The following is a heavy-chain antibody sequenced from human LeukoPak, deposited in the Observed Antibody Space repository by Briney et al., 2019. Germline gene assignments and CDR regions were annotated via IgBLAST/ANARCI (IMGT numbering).Heavy chain of an antibody. J-gene: IGHJ4*02. Sequence: ASAKVSCKASGYTFTGYYMHWVRQAPGQGLEWMGRINPNSGGTNYAQKFQGRVTMTRDTSISTAYMELSRLRSDDTAVYYCARVPALIGGRYYFDYWGQGTLVTVSS. D-gene: IGHD2/OR15-2a*01. V-gene: IGHV1-2*06. CDR3: ARVPALIGGRYYFDY. CDR1: GYTFTGYY. CDR2: INPNSGGT.